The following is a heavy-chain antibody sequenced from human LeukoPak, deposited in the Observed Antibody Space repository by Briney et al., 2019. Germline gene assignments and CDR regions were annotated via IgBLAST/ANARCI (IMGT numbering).Heavy chain of an antibody. CDR3: ARDLGGIVVVTATLFDY. D-gene: IGHD2-21*02. V-gene: IGHV1-2*02. CDR2: INPNSGGT. J-gene: IGHJ4*02. Sequence: ASVKVSCKASGYTFTGYYMHWVRQAPGQGPEWMGWINPNSGGTNYAQKFQGRVTMTRDTSISTAYMELSRLRSDDTAVYYCARDLGGIVVVTATLFDYWGQGTLVTVSS. CDR1: GYTFTGYY.